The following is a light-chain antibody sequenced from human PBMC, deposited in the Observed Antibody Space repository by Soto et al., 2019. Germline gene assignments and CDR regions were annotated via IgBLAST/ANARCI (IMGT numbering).Light chain of an antibody. CDR3: QQYGSSQP. J-gene: IGKJ1*01. CDR1: QSVSSN. Sequence: EIVMTQSPATLSVSPGERATLSCRASQSVSSNLAWYQQKPGQAPRLLIYGASTRATGIPARFSGSGSGTEFTLTISSLQSEDFAVYYCQQYGSSQPFGQGTKVEIK. V-gene: IGKV3-15*01. CDR2: GAS.